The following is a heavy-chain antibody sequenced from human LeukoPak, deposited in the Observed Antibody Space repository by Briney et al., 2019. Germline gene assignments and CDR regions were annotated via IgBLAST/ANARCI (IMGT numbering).Heavy chain of an antibody. CDR1: GFTVTGYY. CDR3: ARGRHSSGYPRDY. CDR2: INPNSGGT. J-gene: IGHJ4*02. D-gene: IGHD3-22*01. Sequence: GASVKVSCKASGFTVTGYYMHWVRQAPGQGLEWMGWINPNSGGTSYAQKFQGRVTMTRGTSINTVYMELSRLRSDDTAVYYCARGRHSSGYPRDYWGQGTLVTVSS. V-gene: IGHV1-2*02.